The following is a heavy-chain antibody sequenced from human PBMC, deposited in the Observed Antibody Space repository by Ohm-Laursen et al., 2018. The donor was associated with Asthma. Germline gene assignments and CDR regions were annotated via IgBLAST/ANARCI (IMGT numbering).Heavy chain of an antibody. V-gene: IGHV1-2*06. D-gene: IGHD3-22*01. J-gene: IGHJ4*02. CDR2: INPNSGGT. CDR3: AGSSGWDQWDS. Sequence: ASVKVSCKASGYTFTSYYMHWVRQAPGQGLEWMGRINPNSGGTNCAQKFQGRVTMTRDTSISTVYMELSRLTSDDTAVYYCAGSSGWDQWDSWGLGTLVTVSS. CDR1: GYTFTSYY.